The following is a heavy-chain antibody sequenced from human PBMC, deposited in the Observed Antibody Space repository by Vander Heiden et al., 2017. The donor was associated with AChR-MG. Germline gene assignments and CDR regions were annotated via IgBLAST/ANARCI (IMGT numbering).Heavy chain of an antibody. CDR2: ISGSGGST. D-gene: IGHD5-12*01. CDR3: AKDIVATIGPGYYFDY. V-gene: IGHV3-23*01. Sequence: EVQLLESGGGLVQPGGSLRLSCAASGFTFSSYAMSWVRQAPGKGLEWVSAISGSGGSTYYADSVKGRFTISRDNSKNTLYLQMNSLRAEDTAVYYCAKDIVATIGPGYYFDYWGQGTLVTVSS. CDR1: GFTFSSYA. J-gene: IGHJ4*02.